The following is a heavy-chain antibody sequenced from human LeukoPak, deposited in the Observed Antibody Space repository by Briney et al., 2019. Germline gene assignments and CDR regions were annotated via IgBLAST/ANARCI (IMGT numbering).Heavy chain of an antibody. D-gene: IGHD6-13*01. J-gene: IGHJ6*03. CDR3: AREATGYSSSWYLEPGTNYYYYYMDV. V-gene: IGHV4-61*02. Sequence: SETLSLTCTVSGGSISSGSYYWSWIRQPAGKGLEWIGRIYTSGSTNYNPSLKSPVTISVDTSKNQFSLKLSSVTAADTAVYYCAREATGYSSSWYLEPGTNYYYYYMDVWGKGTTVTVSS. CDR1: GGSISSGSYY. CDR2: IYTSGST.